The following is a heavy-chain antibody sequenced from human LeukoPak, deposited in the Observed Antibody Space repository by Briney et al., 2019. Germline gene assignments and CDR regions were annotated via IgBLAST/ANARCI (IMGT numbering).Heavy chain of an antibody. CDR3: ARRSTMVRGLFDY. CDR2: IYYSGST. Sequence: PSETLSLTCTVSGGSISSYYWSWIRRPPGKGLEWIGYIYYSGSTNYNPSLKSRVTISVDTSKNQFSLKLSSVTAADTAVYYCARRSTMVRGLFDYWGQGTLVTVSS. V-gene: IGHV4-59*01. J-gene: IGHJ4*02. D-gene: IGHD3-10*01. CDR1: GGSISSYY.